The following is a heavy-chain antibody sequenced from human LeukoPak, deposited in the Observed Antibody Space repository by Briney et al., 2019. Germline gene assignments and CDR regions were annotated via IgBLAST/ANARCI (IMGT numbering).Heavy chain of an antibody. D-gene: IGHD6-6*01. Sequence: SETLSLTCIVSGGSISSYYWSWIRQPAGKGLEWIGRIYTSGSTNYNPSLKSRVTMSVDTSKNQFSLKLSSVTAADTAVYYCARVRGDSSSNWFDPWGQGTLVTVSS. CDR1: GGSISSYY. CDR3: ARVRGDSSSNWFDP. J-gene: IGHJ5*02. CDR2: IYTSGST. V-gene: IGHV4-4*07.